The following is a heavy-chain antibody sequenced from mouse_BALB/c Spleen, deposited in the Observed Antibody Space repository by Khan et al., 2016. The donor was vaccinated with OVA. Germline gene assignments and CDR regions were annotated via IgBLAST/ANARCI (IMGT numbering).Heavy chain of an antibody. V-gene: IGHV2-9*02. CDR3: ARCSSYWYFDV. CDR1: GFSLTSYG. Sequence: VQLQESGPGLVAPSQSLSITCTVSGFSLTSYGVHWVRQSPGKGLEWLGVIGTGGNTNYNSALMARLSISQDNSKSQVFLKMNILQTDDNAMYYCARCSSYWYFDVWGAGTTVTVSS. J-gene: IGHJ1*01. D-gene: IGHD1-1*01. CDR2: IGTGGNT.